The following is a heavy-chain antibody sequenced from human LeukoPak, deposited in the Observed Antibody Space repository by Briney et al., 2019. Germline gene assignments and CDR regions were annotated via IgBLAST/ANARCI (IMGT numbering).Heavy chain of an antibody. CDR1: GGSISGTNW. CDR2: VYYSGET. Sequence: SETLSLTCGVSGGSISGTNWWSWVRQPPGKGLEWIGGVYYSGETHYNPSLKSRVTISVDVSKNQFSLKLSSVTAADTAVYYCAKTGYGGNPFDSWGQGTQVTVSS. J-gene: IGHJ4*02. V-gene: IGHV4-4*02. CDR3: AKTGYGGNPFDS. D-gene: IGHD4-23*01.